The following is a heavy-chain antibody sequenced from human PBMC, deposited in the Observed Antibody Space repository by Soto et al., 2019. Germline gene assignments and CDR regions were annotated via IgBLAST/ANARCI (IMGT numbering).Heavy chain of an antibody. D-gene: IGHD3-22*01. J-gene: IGHJ3*02. CDR3: ASAIVLVITIAAFDI. CDR1: GYTFTSYR. Sequence: ASVKVSRKASGYTFTSYRISWVRQAPGQGLEWMGWISAYNGNTNYAQKLQGRVTMTTDTSTSTAYMELRSLRSDDTAVYYCASAIVLVITIAAFDIRGQGTMVT. V-gene: IGHV1-18*01. CDR2: ISAYNGNT.